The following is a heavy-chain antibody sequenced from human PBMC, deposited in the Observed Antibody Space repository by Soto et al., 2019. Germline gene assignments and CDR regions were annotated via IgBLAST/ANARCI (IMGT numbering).Heavy chain of an antibody. D-gene: IGHD6-13*01. V-gene: IGHV3-33*01. CDR3: ARDRSSTIAAAYYYYYMDV. Sequence: GGSLRLSCAASGFTFSSYGMHWVRQAPGKGLEWVALIWYDGSNKYYADSVKGRFTISRDNSKNTLYLQMNSLRAEDTAVYYCARDRSSTIAAAYYYYYMDVWXKGTTVTVSS. CDR1: GFTFSSYG. CDR2: IWYDGSNK. J-gene: IGHJ6*03.